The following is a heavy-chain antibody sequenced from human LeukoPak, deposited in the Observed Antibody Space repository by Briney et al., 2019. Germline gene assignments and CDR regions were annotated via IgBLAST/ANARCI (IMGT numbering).Heavy chain of an antibody. CDR3: ARDSHYGMDV. V-gene: IGHV4-59*01. Sequence: SETLSLTCTVSGGSISSYYWSWIRQPPGKGLEWIGYIYYSGSTNYNPSLKSRVTISVDTSKNQFSPKLSSVTAADTAVYYCARDSHYGMDVWGQGTTVTVSS. J-gene: IGHJ6*02. CDR2: IYYSGST. CDR1: GGSISSYY.